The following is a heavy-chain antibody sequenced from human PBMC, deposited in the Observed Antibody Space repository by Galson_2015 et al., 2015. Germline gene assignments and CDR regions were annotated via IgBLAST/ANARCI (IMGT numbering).Heavy chain of an antibody. CDR2: ISSSSSYI. Sequence: LRLSCAASGFTFSSYSMNWVRQAPGKGLEWVSSISSSSSYINNADSVKGRFTISRDNAKNSLSLQMNSLRAEDTAVYYCARHGPNYYDSSGYGMDVWGQGTTVTVSS. D-gene: IGHD3-22*01. CDR1: GFTFSSYS. V-gene: IGHV3-21*01. CDR3: ARHGPNYYDSSGYGMDV. J-gene: IGHJ6*02.